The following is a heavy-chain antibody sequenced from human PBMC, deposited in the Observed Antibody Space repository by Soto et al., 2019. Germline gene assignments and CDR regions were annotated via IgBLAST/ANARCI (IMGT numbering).Heavy chain of an antibody. CDR2: IWYDGSNK. V-gene: IGHV3-33*01. CDR1: GFTFSSYG. J-gene: IGHJ6*02. CDR3: ARDGRGTTVTTEPYYYGMDV. D-gene: IGHD4-17*01. Sequence: GGSLRLSCAASGFTFSSYGMHWVRQAPGKGLEWVAVIWYDGSNKYYADSVKGRFTISRDNSKNTLYLQMNSLRAEDTAVYYCARDGRGTTVTTEPYYYGMDVRGQGTTVTVSS.